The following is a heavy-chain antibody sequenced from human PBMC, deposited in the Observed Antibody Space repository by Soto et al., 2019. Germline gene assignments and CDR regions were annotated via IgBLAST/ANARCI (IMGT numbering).Heavy chain of an antibody. CDR2: IYPGDSDI. V-gene: IGHV5-51*01. CDR3: ARHVISGITIDY. CDR1: GYSFSSYW. D-gene: IGHD1-7*01. Sequence: PGEYLKISCKGSGYSFSSYWIGWVGQMPGKGLEWMGIIYPGDSDIRYSPSFQGQVTISADKSISTAYLQWSSMKASDTAMYYCARHVISGITIDYWGQGTLVTVSS. J-gene: IGHJ4*02.